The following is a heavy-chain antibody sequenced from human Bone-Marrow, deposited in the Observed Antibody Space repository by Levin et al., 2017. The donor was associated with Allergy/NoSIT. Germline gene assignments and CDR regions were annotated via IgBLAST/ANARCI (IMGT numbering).Heavy chain of an antibody. J-gene: IGHJ6*03. V-gene: IGHV4-59*01. Sequence: SCTVSGGSISSFYWSWIRQPPGKGLEWIGCIYSSGSTNYNPSLKSRVNISLDTSKNQFSLKLSSVTAADTAVYYCARRIAYYYYMDVWGKGTTVTVSS. CDR3: ARRIAYYYYMDV. CDR1: GGSISSFY. D-gene: IGHD2-21*01. CDR2: IYSSGST.